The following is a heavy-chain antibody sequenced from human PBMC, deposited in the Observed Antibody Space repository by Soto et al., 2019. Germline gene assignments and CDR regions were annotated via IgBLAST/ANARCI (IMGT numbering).Heavy chain of an antibody. CDR1: GFTFSSYS. D-gene: IGHD4-17*01. CDR3: ARELNYGLFIY. Sequence: EVQLVESGGGLVQPGGSLRLSCAASGFTFSSYSMNWVRQAPGKGLEWVSYISSSSSTIYYADSVKGRFTISRDNAKHSLDLQMNSQRGEDTAVYYCARELNYGLFIYWGQGTLVTVSS. J-gene: IGHJ4*02. CDR2: ISSSSSTI. V-gene: IGHV3-48*01.